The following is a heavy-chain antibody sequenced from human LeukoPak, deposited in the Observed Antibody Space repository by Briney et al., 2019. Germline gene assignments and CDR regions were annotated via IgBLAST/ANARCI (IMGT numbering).Heavy chain of an antibody. CDR1: GYTFTSYD. Sequence: GASVKVSCKASGYTFTSYDINWVRQATGQGLEWMGWMNPNRGNTGYAQKFQGRVTMTRNTSISTAYMELSSLRSEDTAVYYCARRVVVRHLGFDPWGQGTLVTVSS. V-gene: IGHV1-8*01. CDR3: ARRVVVRHLGFDP. D-gene: IGHD2-21*01. CDR2: MNPNRGNT. J-gene: IGHJ5*02.